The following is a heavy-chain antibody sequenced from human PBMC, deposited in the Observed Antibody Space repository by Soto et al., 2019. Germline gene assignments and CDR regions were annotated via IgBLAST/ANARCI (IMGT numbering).Heavy chain of an antibody. J-gene: IGHJ3*01. D-gene: IGHD3-22*01. CDR3: ARSGRTDDYDSNDYSLDGFDL. Sequence: ASVKVSCKASGYTFTSYYMHWVRQAPGQGLEWMGIINPSGGSTSYAQKFQGRVTMTRDTSTSTVYMELSSLRAEDTAVYYCARSGRTDDYDSNDYSLDGFDLWGQGTMVTVSS. CDR2: INPSGGST. V-gene: IGHV1-46*01. CDR1: GYTFTSYY.